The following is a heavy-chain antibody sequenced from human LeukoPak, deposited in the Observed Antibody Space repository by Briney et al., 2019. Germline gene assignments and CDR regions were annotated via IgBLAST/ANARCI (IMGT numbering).Heavy chain of an antibody. Sequence: ASVTVSCKASGYTFTSYGISWVRQAPGQGLEWMGWISAYNGNTNYAQTLQGRVTMTTDTSTSTAYMELRSLRSDDTAVYYCARVGYSSGWYGVDYWGQGTLVTVSS. CDR1: GYTFTSYG. V-gene: IGHV1-18*01. CDR2: ISAYNGNT. CDR3: ARVGYSSGWYGVDY. J-gene: IGHJ4*02. D-gene: IGHD6-19*01.